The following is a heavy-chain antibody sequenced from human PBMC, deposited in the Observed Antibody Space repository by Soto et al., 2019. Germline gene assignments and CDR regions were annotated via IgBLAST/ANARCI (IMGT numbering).Heavy chain of an antibody. J-gene: IGHJ4*02. V-gene: IGHV4-31*03. CDR1: GGSISSGGYY. CDR3: AREVVTGAVATPVFDY. CDR2: IYYSGST. D-gene: IGHD5-12*01. Sequence: SETLSLTCTVSGGSISSGGYYWSWIRQHPGKGLEWIGYIYYSGSTYYNPSLKSRVTISVDTSKNQFSLKLSSVTAADTAVYYCAREVVTGAVATPVFDYWGQGTLVTVSS.